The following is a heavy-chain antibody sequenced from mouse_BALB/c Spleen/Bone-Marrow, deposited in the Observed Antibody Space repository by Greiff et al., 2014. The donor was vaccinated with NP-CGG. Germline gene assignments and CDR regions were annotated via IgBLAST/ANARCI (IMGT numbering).Heavy chain of an antibody. CDR3: GRGAYYYGSSYYFDY. V-gene: IGHV1-37*01. Sequence: VQLQQSGPELVRPGASVKISCKASGYSFTGYFMNWVKQSHGKSLEWIGRINPYNGDTFYNQKFKGKDTLTVDKSSSTAHMELLSLTSEDSAVYYCGRGAYYYGSSYYFDYWGQGTTLTASS. CDR1: GYSFTGYF. CDR2: INPYNGDT. D-gene: IGHD1-1*01. J-gene: IGHJ2*01.